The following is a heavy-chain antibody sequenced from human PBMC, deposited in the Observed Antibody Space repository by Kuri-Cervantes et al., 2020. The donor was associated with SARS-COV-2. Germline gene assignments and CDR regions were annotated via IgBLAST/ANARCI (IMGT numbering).Heavy chain of an antibody. CDR3: AKEGFFYGSGRHFDY. CDR2: ISGSGGST. Sequence: GESLKISCAASGFTFSSYAMSWVRQAPGKGLEWVSAISGSGGSTYYADSVKGRFTISRDNSKNTLYLQMNSLRAEDTAVYYYAKEGFFYGSGRHFDYWGQGTLVTVSS. J-gene: IGHJ4*02. D-gene: IGHD3-10*01. V-gene: IGHV3-23*01. CDR1: GFTFSSYA.